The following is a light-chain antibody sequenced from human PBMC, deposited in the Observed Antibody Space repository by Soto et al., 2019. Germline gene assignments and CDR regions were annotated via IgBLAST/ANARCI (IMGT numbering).Light chain of an antibody. CDR1: SSNIGSNA. V-gene: IGLV1-44*01. CDR3: AAWDDSLNALV. J-gene: IGLJ3*02. Sequence: QLVLTQPPSASGTPGQRVTISCSGVSSNIGSNAVNWYQQFPGAAPQLLIYTNSQRPSGVPDRFSGSKSGTSASLAITGLQSEDEADYHCAAWDDSLNALVFGGGTQLTVL. CDR2: TNS.